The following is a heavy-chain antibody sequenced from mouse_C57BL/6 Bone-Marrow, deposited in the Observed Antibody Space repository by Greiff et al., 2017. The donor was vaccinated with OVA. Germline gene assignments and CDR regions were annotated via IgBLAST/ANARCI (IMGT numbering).Heavy chain of an antibody. D-gene: IGHD1-1*01. CDR1: GYTFTNYW. V-gene: IGHV1-63*01. CDR3: ARIYYYGSFFDY. CDR2: IYPGGGYT. J-gene: IGHJ2*01. Sequence: QVHVKQSGAELVRPGTSVKMSCKASGYTFTNYWIGWAKQRPGHGLEWIGDIYPGGGYTNYNEKFKGKATLTADKSSSTAYMQFSSLTSEDSAIYYCARIYYYGSFFDYWGQGTTLTVSS.